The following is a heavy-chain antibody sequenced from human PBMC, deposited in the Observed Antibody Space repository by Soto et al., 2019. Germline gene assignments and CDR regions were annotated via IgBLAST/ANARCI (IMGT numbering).Heavy chain of an antibody. Sequence: QVQLVQSGAEVKKPGASVKVSCKASGYTFTSYDINWVRQATGQGLEWMGWMNPNSGNTGYAQKFQDRVTMASNTSISTAYMELSSLRSEDTAVYYCARRRITMVRGVKWFDPWGQGTLVTVSS. D-gene: IGHD3-10*01. CDR1: GYTFTSYD. J-gene: IGHJ5*02. CDR3: ARRRITMVRGVKWFDP. V-gene: IGHV1-8*01. CDR2: MNPNSGNT.